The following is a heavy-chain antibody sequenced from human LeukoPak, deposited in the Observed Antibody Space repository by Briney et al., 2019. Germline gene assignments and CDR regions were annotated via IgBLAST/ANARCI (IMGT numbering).Heavy chain of an antibody. J-gene: IGHJ4*02. V-gene: IGHV3-23*01. CDR2: ISGSGGST. Sequence: GGSLRLSCAASGFTFSSYAMSWVRQAPGKGLEWVSAISGSGGSTYYADSVKGRFTISRDNSKNTPYLQMNSLRAEDTAVYYCARDPLVDTAMVTDYFDYWGQGTLVTVSS. CDR3: ARDPLVDTAMVTDYFDY. CDR1: GFTFSSYA. D-gene: IGHD5-18*01.